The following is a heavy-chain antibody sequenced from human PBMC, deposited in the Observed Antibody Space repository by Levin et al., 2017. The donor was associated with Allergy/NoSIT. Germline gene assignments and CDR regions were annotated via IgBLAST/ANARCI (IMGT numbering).Heavy chain of an antibody. CDR1: GFSLTTSGMC. CDR3: ARATNHYYGRGFDY. Sequence: SGPTLVKPTQTLTLTCTFSGFSLTTSGMCVSWIRQPPGNALEWLARIDWDDDKYYSTSLKTRLTISRDTSKNQEVLTMTSMDPVDTATYYCARATNHYYGRGFDYWGQGTPVTVSS. V-gene: IGHV2-70*11. D-gene: IGHD3-10*01. CDR2: IDWDDDK. J-gene: IGHJ4*02.